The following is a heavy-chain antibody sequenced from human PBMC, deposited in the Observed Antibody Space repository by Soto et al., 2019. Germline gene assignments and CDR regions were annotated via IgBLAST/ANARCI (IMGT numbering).Heavy chain of an antibody. J-gene: IGHJ4*02. CDR1: GFTFSDYY. V-gene: IGHV3-11*01. CDR3: VSMRDFDWYFDY. CDR2: ISSSGSTI. Sequence: GGSLRLSCAASGFTFSDYYMSWIRQAPGKGLEWVSYISSSGSTIYYADSVKGRFTISRDNAKNSLYLQMNSLRAEDTAVYYCVSMRDFDWYFDYWGQGTLVTVSS. D-gene: IGHD3-9*01.